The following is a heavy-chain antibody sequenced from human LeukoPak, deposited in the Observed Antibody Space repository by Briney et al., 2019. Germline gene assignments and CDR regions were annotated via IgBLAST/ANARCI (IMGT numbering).Heavy chain of an antibody. Sequence: GGSLRLSCAASELTFSNYWMHWVRQAPGKGLVWVSWITGDGSSTRYADSVKGRFTISRDNAKNTLYLQVNSLRAEDTAVYYCARSNWPYYFDYWGQGALVTVSS. V-gene: IGHV3-74*01. D-gene: IGHD1-1*01. CDR1: ELTFSNYW. J-gene: IGHJ4*02. CDR2: ITGDGSST. CDR3: ARSNWPYYFDY.